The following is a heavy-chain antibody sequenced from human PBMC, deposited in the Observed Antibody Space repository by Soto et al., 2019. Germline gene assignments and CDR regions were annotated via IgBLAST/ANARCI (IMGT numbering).Heavy chain of an antibody. V-gene: IGHV3-48*02. CDR2: ISRSSTGI. Sequence: EVQLVESGGGLVQPGGSLRLSCAASGFTFSLYSISWGRQAPGKGLAWGSYISRSSTGITYADSVKGRFSISRDDATNSMHLQMNSLRDGDTAVYYCTRAVTWGLDVWGQGTTVSISS. D-gene: IGHD3-10*01. CDR1: GFTFSLYS. J-gene: IGHJ6*02. CDR3: TRAVTWGLDV.